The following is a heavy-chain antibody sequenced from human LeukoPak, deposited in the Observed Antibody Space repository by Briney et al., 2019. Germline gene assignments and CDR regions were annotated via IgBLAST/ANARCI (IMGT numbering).Heavy chain of an antibody. V-gene: IGHV3-48*04. Sequence: PGGSLRLSCAASGFTFSTYSMNWVRQAPGKGLEWVSFIDSSTRTIFYADSVKGRFTISRDNAKNSLFLQMNSLRAEDTAVFYCARDNGAAGYYYRMDVWGQGTTVTVSS. J-gene: IGHJ6*02. CDR3: ARDNGAAGYYYRMDV. CDR1: GFTFSTYS. D-gene: IGHD6-13*01. CDR2: IDSSTRTI.